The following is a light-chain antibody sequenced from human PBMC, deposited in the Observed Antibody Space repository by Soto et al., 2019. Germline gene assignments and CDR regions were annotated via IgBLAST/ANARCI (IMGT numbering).Light chain of an antibody. CDR1: HSVLYSSNNRNY. J-gene: IGKJ4*01. Sequence: DIVMTQSPDSLSVSLGERATINCKTSHSVLYSSNNRNYLAWYQQRPGQPPKVRIYCASTRESGVPDRFSGSGSGPDITLTISRPPSEDVAVYYCPQYYSKPLTYGGGTKVEIK. V-gene: IGKV4-1*01. CDR3: PQYYSKPLT. CDR2: CAS.